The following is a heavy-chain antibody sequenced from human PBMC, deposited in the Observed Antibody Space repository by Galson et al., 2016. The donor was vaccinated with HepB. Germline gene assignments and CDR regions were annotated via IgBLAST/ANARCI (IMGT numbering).Heavy chain of an antibody. V-gene: IGHV3-30*03. CDR2: ISYDGSNK. J-gene: IGHJ4*02. CDR1: GFTFSSYG. Sequence: SLRLSRAASGFTFSSYGMHWVRQAPGKGLEWVAVISYDGSNKYYADSVKGRFTISRDNSKNTLYLQMNSLRAEDTAVYYCATPYYDFWSGYNPFDYWGQGTLVTVFS. CDR3: ATPYYDFWSGYNPFDY. D-gene: IGHD3-3*01.